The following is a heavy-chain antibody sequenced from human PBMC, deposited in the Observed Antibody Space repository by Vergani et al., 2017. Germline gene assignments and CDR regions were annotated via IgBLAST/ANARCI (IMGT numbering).Heavy chain of an antibody. V-gene: IGHV1-18*01. CDR3: ARKYDFWSGYYPYYYYYMDV. Sequence: QVQLVQSGAEVKKPGASVKVSCKASGYTFTSYGISWVRQAPGQGLEWMGWISAYNGNTNYAQKLQGRVTMTTDTSTSTAYMELRSLRSDDTAVYYCARKYDFWSGYYPYYYYYMDVWGKGTTVTVSS. CDR2: ISAYNGNT. D-gene: IGHD3-3*01. J-gene: IGHJ6*03. CDR1: GYTFTSYG.